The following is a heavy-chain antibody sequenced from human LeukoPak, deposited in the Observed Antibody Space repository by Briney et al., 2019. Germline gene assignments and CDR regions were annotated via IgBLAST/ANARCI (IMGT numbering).Heavy chain of an antibody. J-gene: IGHJ4*02. CDR2: IYTSGRT. Sequence: PSETLSLTCTVSGGSMNTYYWSWIRQPAGKRLEWIGRIYTSGRTNFSPSLESRVTMSVDTSKNQFSLKLRSVTAADTAVYYCTRSYDIWGYSVGFNFWGQGILVTVSS. CDR1: GGSMNTYY. D-gene: IGHD3-22*01. CDR3: TRSYDIWGYSVGFNF. V-gene: IGHV4-4*07.